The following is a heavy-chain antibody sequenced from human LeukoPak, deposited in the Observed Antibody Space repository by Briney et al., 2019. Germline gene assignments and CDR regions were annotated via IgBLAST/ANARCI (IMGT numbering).Heavy chain of an antibody. D-gene: IGHD2-2*01. J-gene: IGHJ3*02. CDR2: IYSGGST. V-gene: IGHV3-53*01. CDR3: ARDYGLVVASGVGAFDI. CDR1: GFTVSSNY. Sequence: PGGSPRLSCAASGFTVSSNYMSWVRQAPGKGLEWVSVIYSGGSTYYADSVKGRFTISRDNSKNTLYLQMNSLRAEDTAVYYCARDYGLVVASGVGAFDIWGQGTMVTVSS.